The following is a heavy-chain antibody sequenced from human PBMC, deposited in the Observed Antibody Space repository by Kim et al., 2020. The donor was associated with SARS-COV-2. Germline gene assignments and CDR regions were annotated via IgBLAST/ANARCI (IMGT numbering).Heavy chain of an antibody. Sequence: GGSLRLSCAASGFTFSDYAMHWVRQAPGKGLEWVAVVSYDESSKYYADSVKGRFTISRDNSKSTLFLQMNSLRPEDTAVYYCAHYCTSATWEISYWGQGTLGTLSS. CDR2: VSYDESSK. V-gene: IGHV3-30*01. CDR3: AHYCTSATWEISY. CDR1: GFTFSDYA. J-gene: IGHJ4*02. D-gene: IGHD2-8*01.